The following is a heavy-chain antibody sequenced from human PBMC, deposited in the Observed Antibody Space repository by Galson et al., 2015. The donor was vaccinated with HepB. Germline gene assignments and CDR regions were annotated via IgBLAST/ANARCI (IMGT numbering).Heavy chain of an antibody. Sequence: SLRLSCAASGFSFSEFYMTWIRQAPGKGLEWISYISESGTTTYYADSVKDRFTVSRDNAKNSLYLQMNSLRAEDTAVYYCARAAGWVDPWGQGALVTVSS. V-gene: IGHV3-11*01. CDR2: ISESGTTT. CDR3: ARAAGWVDP. J-gene: IGHJ5*02. CDR1: GFSFSEFY.